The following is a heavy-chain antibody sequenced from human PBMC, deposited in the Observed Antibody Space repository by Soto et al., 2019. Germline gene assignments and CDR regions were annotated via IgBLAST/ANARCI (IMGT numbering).Heavy chain of an antibody. Sequence: SETLSLTCTVSGGSISSYYWSWIRQPPGKGLEWIGYIYYSGSTNYNPSLKSRVTISVDTSKNQFSLKLSSVTAADTAVYYCARGLKSGGSYYYYYGMDVWGQGTTVTVSS. V-gene: IGHV4-59*01. CDR2: IYYSGST. CDR3: ARGLKSGGSYYYYYGMDV. CDR1: GGSISSYY. J-gene: IGHJ6*02. D-gene: IGHD1-26*01.